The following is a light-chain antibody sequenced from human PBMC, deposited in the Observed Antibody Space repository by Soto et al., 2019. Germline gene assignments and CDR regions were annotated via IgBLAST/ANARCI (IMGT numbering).Light chain of an antibody. Sequence: EIVLAQSPDTLSLSPGERASLSCRASQSVSSSSLAWYQQKTGQAPRLLVYGASSRATGIPDRFSGSGSETDFTLTISRLEPEDFAVYFCQQYGSSRLTFGGGTMVEIK. CDR1: QSVSSSS. J-gene: IGKJ4*01. V-gene: IGKV3-20*01. CDR3: QQYGSSRLT. CDR2: GAS.